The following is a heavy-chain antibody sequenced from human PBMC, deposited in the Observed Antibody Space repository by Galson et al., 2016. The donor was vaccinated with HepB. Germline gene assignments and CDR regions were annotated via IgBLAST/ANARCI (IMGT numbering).Heavy chain of an antibody. Sequence: SVKVSCKASGYTFTAYAIHWVRQAPGQRLEWMAWINTAKGDTRYSQKLQGRVTLTRDTSATTASMELSSLRSEDTAVYYCARRLVGSYGNAFDIWGQGTLVTVSS. CDR2: INTAKGDT. CDR3: ARRLVGSYGNAFDI. J-gene: IGHJ3*02. D-gene: IGHD2-8*02. V-gene: IGHV1-3*04. CDR1: GYTFTAYA.